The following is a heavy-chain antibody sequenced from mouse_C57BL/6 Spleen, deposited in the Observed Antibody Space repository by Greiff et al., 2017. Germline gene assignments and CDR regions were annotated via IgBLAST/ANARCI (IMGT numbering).Heavy chain of an antibody. V-gene: IGHV1-18*01. D-gene: IGHD1-1*01. CDR1: GYTFTDYN. J-gene: IGHJ3*01. CDR2: INPNNGGT. CDR3: ARPNYDGGSPFAY. Sequence: EVQLQQSGPELVKPGASVKIPCKASGYTFTDYNMDWVKQSHGKSLEWIGDINPNNGGTIYNQKFKGKATLTVDKSSSTAYMELRSLTSEDTAVYYCARPNYDGGSPFAYWGQGTLVTVSA.